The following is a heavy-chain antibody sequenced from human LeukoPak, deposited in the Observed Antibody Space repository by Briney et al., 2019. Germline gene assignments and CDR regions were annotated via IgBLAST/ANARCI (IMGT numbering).Heavy chain of an antibody. D-gene: IGHD2-15*01. CDR2: IKEDGSEK. Sequence: PGGSLRLSCAASVFSFISFRFSWVRHAPEKGREWVVNIKEDGSEKYYVDSVKGRFTISRDNAKKSLHLQMSSLRAEDTAVYYCAYSRSSLAAGYWGQGTPVTVSS. V-gene: IGHV3-7*03. J-gene: IGHJ4*02. CDR1: VFSFISFR. CDR3: AYSRSSLAAGY.